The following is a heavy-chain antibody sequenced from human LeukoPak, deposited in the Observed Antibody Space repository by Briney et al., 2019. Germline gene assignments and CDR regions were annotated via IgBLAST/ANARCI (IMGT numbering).Heavy chain of an antibody. CDR2: IYYSGST. CDR1: GGSISSSSYY. J-gene: IGHJ3*02. V-gene: IGHV4-39*07. D-gene: IGHD3-3*01. Sequence: SETLSLTCTVSGGSISSSSYYWGWIRQPPGKGLEWIGSIYYSGSTYYNPSLKSRVTISVDTSKNQFSLKLSSVTAADTAVYYCARGITIFGVVRSDAFDIWGQGTMVTVSS. CDR3: ARGITIFGVVRSDAFDI.